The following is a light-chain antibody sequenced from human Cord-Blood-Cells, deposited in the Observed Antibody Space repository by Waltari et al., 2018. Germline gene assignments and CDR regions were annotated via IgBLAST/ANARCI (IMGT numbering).Light chain of an antibody. CDR3: QQSYSTPDT. CDR2: ASS. V-gene: IGKV1-39*01. J-gene: IGKJ2*01. Sequence: DIQMTHSPSSLSASVGARVPITCRASQSISSHLNWYHQKLGKAPKLLIYASSILKSGVPSMFSGRGSGTDFTLSFSSLQPEDFATYYCQQSYSTPDTFSQGTKLA. CDR1: QSISSH.